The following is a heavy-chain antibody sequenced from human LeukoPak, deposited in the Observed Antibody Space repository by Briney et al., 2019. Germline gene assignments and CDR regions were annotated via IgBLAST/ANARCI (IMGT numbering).Heavy chain of an antibody. J-gene: IGHJ4*02. CDR3: ARTHYRFDY. CDR1: GFTFSDYY. Sequence: GGSLRLSCAASGFTFSDYYMSWIRQAPGKGLEWVSYISSSSSYKNYADSVKGRFTISRDNAKNSLYLQMNSRRAEDTAVYYCARTHYRFDYWGQGTLVTVSS. D-gene: IGHD1-26*01. V-gene: IGHV3-11*06. CDR2: ISSSSSYK.